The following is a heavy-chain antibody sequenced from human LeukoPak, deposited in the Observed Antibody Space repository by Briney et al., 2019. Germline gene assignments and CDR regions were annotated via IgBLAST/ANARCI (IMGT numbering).Heavy chain of an antibody. Sequence: GGSLRLSCAASGFTFSSYSMNWVRQAPGKELEWVSSISSSSSYIYYADSVKGRFTISRDNAKNSLYLQMNSLRAEDTAVYYCARLRGYSYGYADYWGQGTLVTVSS. CDR2: ISSSSSYI. V-gene: IGHV3-21*03. D-gene: IGHD5-18*01. CDR3: ARLRGYSYGYADY. CDR1: GFTFSSYS. J-gene: IGHJ4*02.